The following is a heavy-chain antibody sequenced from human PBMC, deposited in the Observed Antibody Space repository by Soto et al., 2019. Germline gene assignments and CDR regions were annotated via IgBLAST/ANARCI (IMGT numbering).Heavy chain of an antibody. V-gene: IGHV3-23*01. CDR2: IGGSGRKT. CDR3: AKDGLSDSPSAIDY. CDR1: GFTFTKSG. Sequence: GGSLRLSCAASGFTFTKSGMSWVRQAPGKGLEWVAGIGGSGRKTYYADSVKGRFSISRDNSKNSPFLQMNSLSADDTAIYYCAKDGLSDSPSAIDYWGLGTLVTVSS. J-gene: IGHJ4*02. D-gene: IGHD6-13*01.